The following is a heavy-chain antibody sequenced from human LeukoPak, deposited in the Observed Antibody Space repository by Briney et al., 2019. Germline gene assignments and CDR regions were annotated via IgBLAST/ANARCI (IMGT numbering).Heavy chain of an antibody. J-gene: IGHJ5*02. Sequence: SETLSLTCAVSGGSISSGGYSWSWIRRPPGKGLEWIGYIYHSGSTYYNPSLKSRVTISVDRSKNQFSLKLSSVTAADTAVYYCARVGGELNWFDPWGQGTLVTVSS. CDR3: ARVGGELNWFDP. V-gene: IGHV4-30-2*01. D-gene: IGHD1-26*01. CDR1: GGSISSGGYS. CDR2: IYHSGST.